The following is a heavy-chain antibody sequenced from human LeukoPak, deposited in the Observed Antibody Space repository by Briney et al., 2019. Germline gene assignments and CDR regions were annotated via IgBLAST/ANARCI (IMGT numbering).Heavy chain of an antibody. V-gene: IGHV4-59*12. J-gene: IGHJ5*02. CDR3: ALYSSGWYNTEGGWFDP. Sequence: SETLSLTCTVSGGSISRDYWSWIRQPPGKGLEWIGYIYYTGSTNYNPSLKSRVTISVDTSKNQFSLKLSSVTAADTAVYYCALYSSGWYNTEGGWFDPWGQGTLVTVSS. D-gene: IGHD6-19*01. CDR2: IYYTGST. CDR1: GGSISRDY.